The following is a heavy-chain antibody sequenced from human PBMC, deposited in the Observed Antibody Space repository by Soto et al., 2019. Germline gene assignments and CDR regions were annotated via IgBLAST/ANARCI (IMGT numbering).Heavy chain of an antibody. CDR2: ISSSGSHI. J-gene: IGHJ6*03. CDR3: ARDQHPMDV. CDR1: GFSFSFYS. Sequence: PGGSLRLSCAAPGFSFSFYSFNWVRQAPGKGLEWVSSISSSGSHIYYADSVKGRFTISRDNAKSLLYLHMNSLRAEDTAVYYCARDQHPMDVWGEGNAVTVS. V-gene: IGHV3-21*06.